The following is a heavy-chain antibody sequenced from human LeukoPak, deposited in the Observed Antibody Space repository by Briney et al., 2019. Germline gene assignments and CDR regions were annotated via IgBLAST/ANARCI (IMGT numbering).Heavy chain of an antibody. CDR3: ARRVTAIGYYYYGMDV. D-gene: IGHD2-21*02. CDR1: GYTFTSYG. V-gene: IGHV1-18*01. CDR2: ISAYNGNT. Sequence: ASVKVSCKASGYTFTSYGISWVRQAPGQGLEWMGWISAYNGNTNYAQKLQGRVTMTTGTSTSTAYMELRSLRSDDTAVYYCARRVTAIGYYYYGMDVWGQGTTVTVSS. J-gene: IGHJ6*02.